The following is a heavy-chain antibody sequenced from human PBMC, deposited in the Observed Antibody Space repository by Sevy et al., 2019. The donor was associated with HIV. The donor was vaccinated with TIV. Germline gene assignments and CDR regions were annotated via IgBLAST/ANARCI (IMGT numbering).Heavy chain of an antibody. D-gene: IGHD6-19*01. CDR1: GLTFSSYA. CDR3: AKVPSGGWYYFDY. CDR2: IGGSDGRT. Sequence: GSLRLSCAASGLTFSSYAMNWVRQAPGKGLDWVSAIGGSDGRTYYADSVKGQFTISRDNSKNTLYLQMNSLRAEDTAVYYCAKVPSGGWYYFDYWGQGTVVTVSS. J-gene: IGHJ4*02. V-gene: IGHV3-23*01.